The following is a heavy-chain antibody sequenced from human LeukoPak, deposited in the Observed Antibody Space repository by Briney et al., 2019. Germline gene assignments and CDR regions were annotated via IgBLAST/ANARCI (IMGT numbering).Heavy chain of an antibody. Sequence: ASVKVSCKASGYTFTGYYMHWVRQAPGQGLEWMGWINPNSGGTNYAQKFQGRVTMTRDTSISTAYMELSRLRSDDTAVYYCARGVVPAARDFTAIDYWGQGTLVTVSS. CDR3: ARGVVPAARDFTAIDY. CDR1: GYTFTGYY. CDR2: INPNSGGT. V-gene: IGHV1-2*02. D-gene: IGHD2-2*01. J-gene: IGHJ4*02.